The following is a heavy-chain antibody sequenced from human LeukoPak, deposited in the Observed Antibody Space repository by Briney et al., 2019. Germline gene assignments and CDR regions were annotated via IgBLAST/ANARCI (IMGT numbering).Heavy chain of an antibody. V-gene: IGHV4-59*08. CDR1: GGSISSYY. Sequence: SGTLSLTCTVSGGSISSYYWSWIRQPPGKGLEWIGYIYYSGNTKYNASLKSRVTISVDTSKNQFSLKLSSVTAADTAVYYCARHLREQLPIDYWGQGTLVTVSS. J-gene: IGHJ4*02. CDR2: IYYSGNT. D-gene: IGHD1/OR15-1a*01. CDR3: ARHLREQLPIDY.